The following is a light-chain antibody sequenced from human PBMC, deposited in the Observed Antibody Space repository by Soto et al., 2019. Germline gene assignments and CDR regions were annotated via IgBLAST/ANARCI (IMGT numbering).Light chain of an antibody. V-gene: IGKV3-20*01. CDR3: EEYGSSPRVYT. J-gene: IGKJ2*01. CDR1: QSVSSSY. CDR2: GAS. Sequence: EIVLTQSPGTLSLSPGERATLSCRASQSVSSSYLAWYQQKPGQAPRLLIYGASGRPTGIPARFSGSGSGTHFTLTISTPAPEDFAVYYCEEYGSSPRVYTFGQGTELESK.